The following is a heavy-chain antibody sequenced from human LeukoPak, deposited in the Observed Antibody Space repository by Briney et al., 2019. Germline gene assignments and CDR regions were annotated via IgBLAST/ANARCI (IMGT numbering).Heavy chain of an antibody. Sequence: SETLSLTCTVSGGSVSRSSYYWGWIRQPPGKGLEWIGSIYYSGSAYYNPSLKSRVTISVDTSKNQFSLKLSSVTAADTAVYYCASIPSVAGPGYWGQGTLVTVSS. CDR1: GGSVSRSSYY. J-gene: IGHJ4*02. CDR3: ASIPSVAGPGY. CDR2: IYYSGSA. V-gene: IGHV4-39*07. D-gene: IGHD6-19*01.